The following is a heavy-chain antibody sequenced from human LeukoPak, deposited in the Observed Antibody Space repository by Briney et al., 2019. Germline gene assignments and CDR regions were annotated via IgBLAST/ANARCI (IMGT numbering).Heavy chain of an antibody. CDR1: GFTFSSYS. J-gene: IGHJ5*02. CDR2: ISSSSSYI. V-gene: IGHV3-21*01. D-gene: IGHD6-13*01. Sequence: PGGSLRLSCATSGFTFSSYSMTWVRQAPGKGLEWVSSISSSSSYIYYADSVKRRFTISRDNAKNSLYLQMNSLRAEDTAVYYCARDFHTYSSSWYFEFDPWGQGTLVTVSS. CDR3: ARDFHTYSSSWYFEFDP.